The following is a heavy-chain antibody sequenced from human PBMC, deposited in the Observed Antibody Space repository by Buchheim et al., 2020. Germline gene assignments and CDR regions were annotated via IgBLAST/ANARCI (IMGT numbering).Heavy chain of an antibody. V-gene: IGHV3-74*01. CDR2: INSDGRLT. CDR1: RFSFSSYW. CDR3: AAEPDSNWFDP. D-gene: IGHD3-22*01. Sequence: EVQLVESGGDLVQPGGSLRLSCAASRFSFSSYWMHWVRQAPGKGLVWVARINSDGRLTNYADSVKGRFTISRDNGKKTLYLQMNSLRAEDTAVYYCAAEPDSNWFDPWGQGTL. J-gene: IGHJ5*02.